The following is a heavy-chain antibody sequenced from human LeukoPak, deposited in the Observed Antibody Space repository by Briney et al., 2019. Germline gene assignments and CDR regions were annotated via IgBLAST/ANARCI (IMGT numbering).Heavy chain of an antibody. J-gene: IGHJ4*02. Sequence: GGSLRLSCAVSGFTFSDYYMSWIRQAPGRGLEWVSYISNSSTYTKYADSVKGRVTISRDNAKNSLYLQMNSLRAEDTAVYYCALHSSSWTIDSWGQGTLVTVSS. D-gene: IGHD6-13*01. CDR2: ISNSSTYT. CDR1: GFTFSDYY. V-gene: IGHV3-11*06. CDR3: ALHSSSWTIDS.